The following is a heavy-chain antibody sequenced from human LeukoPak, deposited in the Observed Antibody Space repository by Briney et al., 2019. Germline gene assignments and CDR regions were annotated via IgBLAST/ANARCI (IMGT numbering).Heavy chain of an antibody. D-gene: IGHD1-26*01. CDR1: GYSITNYW. CDR2: IYPGDSET. J-gene: IGHJ4*02. CDR3: ARRLEAANVGYFDY. V-gene: IGHV5-51*01. Sequence: GESLKISCKGSGYSITNYWIGWVRQMPGKGLEWMGIIYPGDSETKYSPTFQGQVTISADKSISTAYLQWSSLKASDSAMYYCARRLEAANVGYFDYWGQGTLVTVSS.